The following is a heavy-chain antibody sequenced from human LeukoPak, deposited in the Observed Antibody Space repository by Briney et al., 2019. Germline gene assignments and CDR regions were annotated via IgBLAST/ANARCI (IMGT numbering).Heavy chain of an antibody. CDR3: ARVSPIAAAGSSYYYAIDV. J-gene: IGHJ6*02. V-gene: IGHV4-59*12. CDR2: IYYSGNT. D-gene: IGHD6-25*01. CDR1: GGSISTYY. Sequence: PSETLSLTCTVSGGSISTYYWSWIRQPPGKGLEWIGNIYYSGNTNYNPSLKSRVTISVDTAKNQFSLKLNSVTAADTAVYYCARVSPIAAAGSSYYYAIDVWGQGTTVTVSS.